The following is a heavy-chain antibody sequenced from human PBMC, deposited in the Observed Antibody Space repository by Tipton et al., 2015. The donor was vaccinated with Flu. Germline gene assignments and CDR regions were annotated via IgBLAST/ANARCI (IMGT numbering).Heavy chain of an antibody. CDR1: GGSFSGYY. J-gene: IGHJ3*02. D-gene: IGHD7-27*01. CDR2: INHSGST. CDR3: ARHPSSLGAFDI. Sequence: TLSLTCAVYGGSFSGYYWSWIRQPPGKGLEWIGEINHSGSTNYNPSLKSRVTISVDTSKNQFSLKLSSVTAADTAVYYCARHPSSLGAFDIWGQGTMVTVSS. V-gene: IGHV4-34*01.